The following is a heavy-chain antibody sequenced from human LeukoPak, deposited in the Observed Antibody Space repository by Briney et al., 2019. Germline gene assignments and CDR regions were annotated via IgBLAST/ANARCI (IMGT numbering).Heavy chain of an antibody. CDR1: GFTFSGSA. CDR2: IKNKPNNYAT. D-gene: IGHD4-17*01. J-gene: IGHJ4*02. Sequence: PGGSLRLSCAASGFTFSGSAIHWVRQAPGKGLEWVGRIKNKPNNYATAYAASVKGRFTISRDDSKNTAYLQMNSLKTEDTAVYYCSRREGSTTSIDYWGQGTLVTVSS. CDR3: SRREGSTTSIDY. V-gene: IGHV3-73*01.